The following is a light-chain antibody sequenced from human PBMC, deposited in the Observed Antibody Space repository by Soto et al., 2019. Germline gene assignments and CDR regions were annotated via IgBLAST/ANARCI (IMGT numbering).Light chain of an antibody. CDR2: INS. V-gene: IGLV1-44*01. J-gene: IGLJ2*01. Sequence: QSVLTQPPSASGTPGQRVTISCSGSSSNIGSNTVNWYQQFPGTAPKLLIYINSHRPSGVPDRFSGSKSGTSASLAISGLQSDDEDDYYCASWDDSLKGVVFGGGTKVTVL. CDR3: ASWDDSLKGVV. CDR1: SSNIGSNT.